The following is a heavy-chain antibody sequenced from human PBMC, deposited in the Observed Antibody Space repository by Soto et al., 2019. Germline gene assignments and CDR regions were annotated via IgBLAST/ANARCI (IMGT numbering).Heavy chain of an antibody. J-gene: IGHJ4*02. Sequence: QVQLVQSGVEVREPGSAVKVSCKASGGTFKMYAMHWVRLAPGQGLEWMGGIIPILDKPTYAQKFQGRVTITVVDSTATAYMELTSLRSDDTAVYYCTRSIGSGGVVGGFDYWGQGTLVTVSS. V-gene: IGHV1-69*01. CDR1: GGTFKMYA. CDR3: TRSIGSGGVVGGFDY. CDR2: IIPILDKP. D-gene: IGHD3-16*02.